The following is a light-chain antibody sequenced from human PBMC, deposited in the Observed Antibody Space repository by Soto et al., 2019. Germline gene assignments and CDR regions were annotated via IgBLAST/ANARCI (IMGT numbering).Light chain of an antibody. Sequence: QSALTQPASVSGSPGQSITISCTGTSSDVGSYNLVSWYQQHPGKAPKLIIYEGSKRPSGVSNRFSGSKSGNTASLTISGLKDEDAADYYCCSYAGSSTLVFGGGTQLPVL. J-gene: IGLJ2*01. CDR2: EGS. CDR3: CSYAGSSTLV. V-gene: IGLV2-23*01. CDR1: SSDVGSYNL.